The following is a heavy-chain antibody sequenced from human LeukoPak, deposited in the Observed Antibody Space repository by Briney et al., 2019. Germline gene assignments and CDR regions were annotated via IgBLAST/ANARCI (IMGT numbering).Heavy chain of an antibody. D-gene: IGHD5-18*01. V-gene: IGHV3-23*01. J-gene: IGHJ4*02. CDR3: AKDIMGYSYGYPIDY. Sequence: PGGSLRLSCAASGFTFSSYAMSWVRQAPGKGLEWVSAISGSGGSTYYADSVKGRFTISRDNSKNTLYLQMNSLRAEDTAVYYCAKDIMGYSYGYPIDYWGQGTLVTVSS. CDR2: ISGSGGST. CDR1: GFTFSSYA.